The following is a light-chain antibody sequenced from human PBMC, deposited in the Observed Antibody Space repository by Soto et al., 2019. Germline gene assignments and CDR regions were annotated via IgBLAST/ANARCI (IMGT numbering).Light chain of an antibody. CDR1: QSISSY. Sequence: DIQMTQSPSSLSASVGDRVTITCRASQSISSYLNWYQQKPGKAPKLLIYAASSLQSGVPSRFSGSGSGTDFTLTISSLQPEEFATYYCQQSYSTPLTFGHGTQLEIK. J-gene: IGKJ2*01. V-gene: IGKV1-39*01. CDR3: QQSYSTPLT. CDR2: AAS.